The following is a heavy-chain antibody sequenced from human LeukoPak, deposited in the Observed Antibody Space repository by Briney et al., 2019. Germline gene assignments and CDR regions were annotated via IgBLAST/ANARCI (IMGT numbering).Heavy chain of an antibody. CDR1: GFSFSSHS. CDR2: ISSSSSYI. D-gene: IGHD3-10*01. Sequence: GGSLRLSCIGSGFSFSSHSMNWVRQAPGKGLEWVSSISSSSSYIYYADSVKGRFTISRDNAKNSLYLQMNSLRAEDTAVYYCARKMGGSGSSGDYWGQGTLVTVSS. J-gene: IGHJ4*02. V-gene: IGHV3-21*01. CDR3: ARKMGGSGSSGDY.